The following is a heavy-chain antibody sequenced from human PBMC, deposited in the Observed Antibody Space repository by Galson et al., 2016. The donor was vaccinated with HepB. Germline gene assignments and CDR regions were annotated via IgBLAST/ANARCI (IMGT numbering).Heavy chain of an antibody. V-gene: IGHV3-66*01. CDR2: IYSVGIT. J-gene: IGHJ5*02. CDR1: AFTVSGTY. Sequence: SLRLSCAASAFTVSGTYMTWVRQSPGKGLEWVSLIYSVGITYYADSVKGRFSISRDISKNLLYLQMNSLRAEDTAVYYCARVTPPCWFDPWGQGTLVTVSS. CDR3: ARVTPPCWFDP.